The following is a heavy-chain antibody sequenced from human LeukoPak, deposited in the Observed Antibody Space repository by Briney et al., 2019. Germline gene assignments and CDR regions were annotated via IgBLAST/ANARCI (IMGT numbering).Heavy chain of an antibody. Sequence: GGCLRLSCAAPGFSFSDYYMSWIRQAPGKGLEWVSYISSRATTIYYADSVKGRFTISRDNAKNSLYMHMKRLRDEDTAVYYCARVSAYSYSAFVDSWGLGILVTVSS. V-gene: IGHV3-11*01. CDR3: ARVSAYSYSAFVDS. D-gene: IGHD3-16*01. CDR2: ISSRATTI. J-gene: IGHJ4*02. CDR1: GFSFSDYY.